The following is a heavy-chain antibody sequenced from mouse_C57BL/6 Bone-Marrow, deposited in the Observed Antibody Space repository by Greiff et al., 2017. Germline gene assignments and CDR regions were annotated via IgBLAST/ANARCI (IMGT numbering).Heavy chain of an antibody. CDR3: TSITTVVAFDY. CDR1: GFNIKDYY. J-gene: IGHJ2*01. V-gene: IGHV14-1*01. D-gene: IGHD1-1*01. Sequence: VQLQQSGAELVRPGASVKLSCTASGFNIKDYYMHWVKQRPEQGLEWIGRIDPEDGDTEYAPKFQGKATMTADTSSNTAYLQLSSLTSEDTAVYYCTSITTVVAFDYWGQGTTLTVS. CDR2: IDPEDGDT.